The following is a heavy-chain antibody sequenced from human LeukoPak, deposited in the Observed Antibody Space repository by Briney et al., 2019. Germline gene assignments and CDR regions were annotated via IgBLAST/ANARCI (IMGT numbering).Heavy chain of an antibody. J-gene: IGHJ5*02. D-gene: IGHD2-2*01. Sequence: GGSLRLSCAASGFTFSSYAMSWVRQGPGKGLEWVSSINDSGGRTYYADSVKGRFTISRDNSKNTLYLQMNSLRAEDTAVYYCARVVTPRYCSTPSCYWKGWFDPWGQGTLVTVSS. CDR1: GFTFSSYA. CDR3: ARVVTPRYCSTPSCYWKGWFDP. V-gene: IGHV3-23*01. CDR2: INDSGGRT.